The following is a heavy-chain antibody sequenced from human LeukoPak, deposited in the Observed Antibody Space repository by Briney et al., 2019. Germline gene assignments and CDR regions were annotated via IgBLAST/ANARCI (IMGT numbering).Heavy chain of an antibody. CDR1: GYTFNSHD. V-gene: IGHV1-8*01. D-gene: IGHD1-1*01. J-gene: IGHJ4*02. CDR2: MNPYSGNT. CDR3: ARGYSPTLRTTGNDF. Sequence: ASVKVSCKASGYTFNSHDINWVRQATGQGLEWMGWMNPYSGNTGYAQKFRGRVAMTRDTSINTAYLDFYSLRSEDTAVYYCARGYSPTLRTTGNDFWGQGTLVTVSS.